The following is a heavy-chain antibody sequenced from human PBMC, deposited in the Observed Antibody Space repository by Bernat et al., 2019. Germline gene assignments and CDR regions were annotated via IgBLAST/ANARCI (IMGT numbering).Heavy chain of an antibody. CDR3: ARDLADAGRFDP. Sequence: EVQLVESGGGLVQPGGSLRLSCAASGFTFINYWMGWVRQAPGKGLEGGANIKNDVIQKNNVGSEEGGLTTTKQNAKTGLYLQMNSLRAEDTAVYSVARDLADAGRFDPWGQGILVTVSS. CDR1: GFTFINYW. J-gene: IGHJ5*02. V-gene: IGHV3-7*03. CDR2: IKNDVIQK. D-gene: IGHD6-13*01.